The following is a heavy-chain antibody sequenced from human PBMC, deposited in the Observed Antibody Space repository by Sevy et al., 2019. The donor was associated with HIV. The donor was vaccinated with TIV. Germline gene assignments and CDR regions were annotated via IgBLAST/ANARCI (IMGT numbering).Heavy chain of an antibody. V-gene: IGHV3-15*01. Sequence: VGSLRLSCAASGFTFSNAWMSWVLQAPGKELEWVGRIKSKTDGGTTDYAAPVKGRFTISRDDSKSTLYLQMNSLKTEDTAIYYCTTDSINRGLSALLDYWGQGTLVTVSS. J-gene: IGHJ4*02. CDR2: IKSKTDGGTT. D-gene: IGHD3-10*01. CDR3: TTDSINRGLSALLDY. CDR1: GFTFSNAW.